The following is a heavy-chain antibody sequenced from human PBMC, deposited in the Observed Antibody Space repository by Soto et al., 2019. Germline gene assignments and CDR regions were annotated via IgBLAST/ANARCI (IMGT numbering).Heavy chain of an antibody. CDR2: INSDGGST. J-gene: IGHJ3*02. D-gene: IGHD6-19*01. CDR1: GFTFRNYW. CDR3: ARISHMADTSWDI. V-gene: IGHV3-74*01. Sequence: EVQLVESGGGLVQPGGSLRLSCAASGFTFRNYWMHWVRQAPGKGLVWISRINSDGGSTTYADSVKGRFTISRDNAKNTLFLQMNSLRAEDTAEYYCARISHMADTSWDIWGQGTMVTVSS.